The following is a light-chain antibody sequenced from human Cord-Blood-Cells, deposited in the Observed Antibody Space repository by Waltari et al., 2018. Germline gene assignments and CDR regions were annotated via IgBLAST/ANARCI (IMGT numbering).Light chain of an antibody. V-gene: IGLV2-23*01. CDR3: CSYAGSSTFYV. CDR1: SSDVGSYKL. CDR2: EGS. Sequence: QSALTQPASVSGSPGQSLPISCTGTSSDVGSYKLVSWYQQHPGKAPKLMIYEGSKRPSGVSNRFSGSKSGNTASLTISGLQAEDEADYYCCSYAGSSTFYVFGTGTKVTVL. J-gene: IGLJ1*01.